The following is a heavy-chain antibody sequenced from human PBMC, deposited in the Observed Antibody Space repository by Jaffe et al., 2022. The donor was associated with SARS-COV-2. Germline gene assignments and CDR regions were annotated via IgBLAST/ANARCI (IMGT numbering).Heavy chain of an antibody. D-gene: IGHD3-10*01. CDR2: IYHSGST. CDR1: GGSISTTDYY. V-gene: IGHV4-39*01. J-gene: IGHJ4*02. CDR3: VRHRGVAATGGGVDY. Sequence: QLQLQESGPGLVKSSETLSLTCTVSGGSISTTDYYWGWIRQPPGKGLDWIGSIYHSGSTYYNPALKSRLTIAVDTSKSQFSLRLSSVTATDTAIYYCVRHRGVAATGGGVDYWGQGTLVTVSS.